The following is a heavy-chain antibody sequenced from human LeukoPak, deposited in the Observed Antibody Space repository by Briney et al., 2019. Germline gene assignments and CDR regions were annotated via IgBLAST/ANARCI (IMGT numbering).Heavy chain of an antibody. CDR2: ISSSSSCI. V-gene: IGHV3-21*01. D-gene: IGHD5-18*01. J-gene: IGHJ6*02. Sequence: GGSLRLSCAASGFTFSSYSMNWVRQAPGKGLEWVSSISSSSSCIYYADSVKGRFTISRDNAKNSLYLQMNSLRAEDTAVYYCASHTAPADGMDVWGQGTTVTVSS. CDR1: GFTFSSYS. CDR3: ASHTAPADGMDV.